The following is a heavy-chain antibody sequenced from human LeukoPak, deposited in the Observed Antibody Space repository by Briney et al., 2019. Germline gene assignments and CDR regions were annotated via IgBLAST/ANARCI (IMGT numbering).Heavy chain of an antibody. CDR3: ARPRRPYYYGSGSYYFDY. CDR2: INHSGST. Sequence: SETLSLTCAVYGGSFSGYYWSWIRQPPGEGLEWIGEINHSGSTNYNPSLKSRVTISVDTSKNQFSLKLSSVTAADTAVYYCARPRRPYYYGSGSYYFDYWGQGTLVTVSS. V-gene: IGHV4-34*01. J-gene: IGHJ4*02. D-gene: IGHD3-10*01. CDR1: GGSFSGYY.